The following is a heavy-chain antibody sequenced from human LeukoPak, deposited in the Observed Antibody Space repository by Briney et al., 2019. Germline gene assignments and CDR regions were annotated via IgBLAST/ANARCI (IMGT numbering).Heavy chain of an antibody. D-gene: IGHD6-19*01. J-gene: IGHJ4*02. CDR1: GDSVSSINGA. V-gene: IGHV6-1*01. CDR3: ARDVGNSGWYTFDF. CDR2: TYYRSKWYN. Sequence: SQTLSLTCAISGDSVSSINGAWNWIRPSPSRGLEWLGRTYYRSKWYNDYAVSVQGRITINPDTSKNQFSLQLNSVTPEDTAVYYCARDVGNSGWYTFDFWGQGTLVTVSS.